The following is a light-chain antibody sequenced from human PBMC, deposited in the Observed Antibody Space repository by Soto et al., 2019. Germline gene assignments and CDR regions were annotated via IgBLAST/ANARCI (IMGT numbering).Light chain of an antibody. CDR3: QQYISHEVLT. CDR2: DAS. J-gene: IGKJ4*01. Sequence: DIQMTQSPPTLSASVGDRVTITCRASQNINTYLAWYQQKPGKAPRLLIYDASSLESGVSSRFGGSGSGTEFTLTISSLQPGDFATYFCQQYISHEVLTFGGGTKVDIK. V-gene: IGKV1-5*01. CDR1: QNINTY.